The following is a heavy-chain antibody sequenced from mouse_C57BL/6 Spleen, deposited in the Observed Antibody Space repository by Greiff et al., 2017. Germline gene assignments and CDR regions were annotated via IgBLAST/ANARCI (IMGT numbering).Heavy chain of an antibody. V-gene: IGHV5-17*01. D-gene: IGHD1-2*01. CDR1: GFTFSDYG. Sequence: EVKVEESGGGLVKPGGSLKLSCAASGFTFSDYGMHWVRQAPEKGLEWVAYISSGSSTIYYADTVKGRFTISRDNAKNTLFLQMTSLRSEDTAMYYCARDGPYYFDYWGQGTTLTVSS. CDR3: ARDGPYYFDY. J-gene: IGHJ2*01. CDR2: ISSGSSTI.